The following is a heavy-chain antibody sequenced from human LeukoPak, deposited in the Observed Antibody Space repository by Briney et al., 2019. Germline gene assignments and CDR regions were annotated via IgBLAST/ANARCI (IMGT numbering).Heavy chain of an antibody. V-gene: IGHV3-66*01. D-gene: IGHD3-10*01. Sequence: GGSLRLSCAASGFTVSSNYMSWVRQAPGKGLEWVSVIYSGGSTYYADSVKDRFTISRDNSKNTLYLQMNSLRAEDTAVYYCAREGSGSYYYGSGSYYFFDYWGLGTLVTVSS. CDR1: GFTVSSNY. J-gene: IGHJ4*02. CDR2: IYSGGST. CDR3: AREGSGSYYYGSGSYYFFDY.